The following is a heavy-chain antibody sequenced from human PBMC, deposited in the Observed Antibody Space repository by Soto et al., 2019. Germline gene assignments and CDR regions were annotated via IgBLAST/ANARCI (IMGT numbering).Heavy chain of an antibody. Sequence: VQLQQWGAGLLKPSETLSLTCAVYGGSFSGYYWSWIRQPPGKGLEWLGEINHSGSTNYNPSLKSRVTLSVDTSKNQFSLKLSSLTAADTAVYYCARLKRIAVAGHHTLGRFDYWGQGTLVTVSS. J-gene: IGHJ4*02. CDR1: GGSFSGYY. CDR2: INHSGST. V-gene: IGHV4-34*01. CDR3: ARLKRIAVAGHHTLGRFDY. D-gene: IGHD6-19*01.